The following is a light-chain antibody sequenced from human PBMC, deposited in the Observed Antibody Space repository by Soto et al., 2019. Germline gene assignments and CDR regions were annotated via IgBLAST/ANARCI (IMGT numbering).Light chain of an antibody. V-gene: IGKV1-5*01. Sequence: IQMTQFPSPLSASLGDRVNITCRASQSISSWLAWYQQKTGKAPKXLIYDASSLESGVPSRFSGSLYGTEFNLTISSLQTDDFATYYCQHYNSYSEAFGQGTKVDIK. J-gene: IGKJ1*01. CDR1: QSISSW. CDR2: DAS. CDR3: QHYNSYSEA.